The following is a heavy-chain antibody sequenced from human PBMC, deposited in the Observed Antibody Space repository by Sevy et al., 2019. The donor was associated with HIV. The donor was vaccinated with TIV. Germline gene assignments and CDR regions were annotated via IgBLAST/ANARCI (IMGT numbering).Heavy chain of an antibody. CDR1: GFTFDDYA. V-gene: IGHV3-9*01. CDR3: AKDRGGATQDYYYGMDV. D-gene: IGHD2-15*01. CDR2: ISWNSGSI. J-gene: IGHJ6*02. Sequence: SLRLSCAASGFTFDDYAMHWVRQAPGKGLEWVSGISWNSGSIGYADSVKGRFTISRDNAKNSLYLQMNSLRAEDTALYYCAKDRGGATQDYYYGMDVWGQGTTVTVSS.